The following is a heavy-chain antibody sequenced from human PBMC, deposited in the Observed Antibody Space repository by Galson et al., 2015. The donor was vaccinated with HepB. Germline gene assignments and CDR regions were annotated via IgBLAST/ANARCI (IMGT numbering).Heavy chain of an antibody. J-gene: IGHJ4*02. V-gene: IGHV3-11*06. CDR3: ARSGTRGWSTSVDY. CDR2: ISSSSSYT. CDR1: GFTFSDYY. Sequence: SLRLSCAASGFTFSDYYMSWIRQAPGKGLEWVSYISSSSSYTNYADSVKGRFTISRDNAKNSLYLQMNSLRAEDTAVYYCARSGTRGWSTSVDYWGQGTLVTVSS. D-gene: IGHD5/OR15-5a*01.